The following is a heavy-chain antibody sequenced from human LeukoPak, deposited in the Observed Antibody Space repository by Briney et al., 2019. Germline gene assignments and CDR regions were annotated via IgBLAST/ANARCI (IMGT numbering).Heavy chain of an antibody. CDR3: ARVSRDGIVGATTVDY. D-gene: IGHD1-26*01. CDR1: GYTFTSYG. Sequence: GAPVKVSCKASGYTFTSYGISWVRQAPGQGLEWMGWISACNGNTNYAQKLQGRVTMTTDTSTSTAYMELRSLRSDDTAVYYCARVSRDGIVGATTVDYWGQGTLVTVSS. CDR2: ISACNGNT. V-gene: IGHV1-18*01. J-gene: IGHJ4*02.